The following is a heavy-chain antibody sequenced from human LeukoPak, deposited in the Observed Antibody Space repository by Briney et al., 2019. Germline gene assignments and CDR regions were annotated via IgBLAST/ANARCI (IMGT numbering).Heavy chain of an antibody. Sequence: SETLSLTCTVSGGSISSYYWSWIRQPPGKGLEWIGYIYYSGSTNYNPSLKSRVTISVDTSKNQFSLKLSSVTAADTAVYYCARDARYYYCSGSYYIPTYYYYGMDVWGQGTTVNVSS. CDR2: IYYSGST. D-gene: IGHD3-10*01. V-gene: IGHV4-59*01. J-gene: IGHJ6*02. CDR1: GGSISSYY. CDR3: ARDARYYYCSGSYYIPTYYYYGMDV.